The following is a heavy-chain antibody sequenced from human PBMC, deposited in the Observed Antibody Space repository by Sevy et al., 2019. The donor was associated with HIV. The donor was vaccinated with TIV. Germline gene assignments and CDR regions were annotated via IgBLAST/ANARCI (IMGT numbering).Heavy chain of an antibody. CDR3: AGDSSSDSFSSFDF. CDR2: IYAGGTT. CDR1: GFTVSSSY. V-gene: IGHV3-53*01. D-gene: IGHD6-19*01. Sequence: GGSLRLSCAASGFTVSSSYMIWVRQAPGKGLEWVSVIYAGGTTYYADSVKGRFTISRDNSNNTLYLQMNSLRADDTAVYFCAGDSSSDSFSSFDFWGPGTLVTVSS. J-gene: IGHJ4*02.